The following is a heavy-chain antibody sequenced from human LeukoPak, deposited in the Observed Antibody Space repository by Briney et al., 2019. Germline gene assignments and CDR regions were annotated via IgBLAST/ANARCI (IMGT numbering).Heavy chain of an antibody. CDR1: GFTFSSYA. CDR2: ISGSGGST. V-gene: IGHV3-23*01. Sequence: GGSLRLSCAASGFTFSSYAMSWVRQAPGKGLEWVSAISGSGGSTYYADSVKGQFTISRDNSKNTLYLQMNSLRAEDTAVYYCAKVPGVVVITYFDYWGQGTLVTVSS. J-gene: IGHJ4*02. CDR3: AKVPGVVVITYFDY. D-gene: IGHD3-22*01.